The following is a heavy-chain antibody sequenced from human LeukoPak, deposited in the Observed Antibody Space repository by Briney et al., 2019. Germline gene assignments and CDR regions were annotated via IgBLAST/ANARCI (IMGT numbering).Heavy chain of an antibody. V-gene: IGHV3-23*01. D-gene: IGHD3-10*02. J-gene: IGHJ5*02. CDR3: AKDRGPYVGIDNNWFDP. Sequence: PGGSRRLSCTASGCTFKLYAMTWVRQAPGKGLEWVSGIGGSGDGTHYTHSVKGRFTISRDNSKNTLYLQMNSLRAEDTAVYYCAKDRGPYVGIDNNWFDPWGQGTLVIVSS. CDR1: GCTFKLYA. CDR2: IGGSGDGT.